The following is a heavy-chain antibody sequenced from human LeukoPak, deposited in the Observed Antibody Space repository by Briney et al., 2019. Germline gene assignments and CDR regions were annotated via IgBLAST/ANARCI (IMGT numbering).Heavy chain of an antibody. Sequence: GGSLRLSCAASGLTFSSHSMNWVRQAPGKGLEWVSYMSSSGSPIYYADSVKGRFTITRDNAKNSLYLQMNSLRAEDTAVYYCARARGSYYFLYYWGQGTLVTVSS. CDR1: GLTFSSHS. J-gene: IGHJ4*02. CDR2: MSSSGSPI. CDR3: ARARGSYYFLYY. D-gene: IGHD1-26*01. V-gene: IGHV3-48*04.